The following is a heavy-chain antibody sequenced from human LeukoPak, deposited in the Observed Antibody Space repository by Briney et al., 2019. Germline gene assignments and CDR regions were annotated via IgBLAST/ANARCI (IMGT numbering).Heavy chain of an antibody. CDR3: VKDTSGASQYFQY. CDR2: ISWNSANI. Sequence: GKSLRLSCAAFGFTFDNYAIHWVRQAPGKGLEWVSSISWNSANIAYADSVKGRFTISRDNAKNSLYLQMNSLRPEDMALYYCVKDTSGASQYFQYWGHGTVVTVSS. V-gene: IGHV3-9*03. CDR1: GFTFDNYA. J-gene: IGHJ1*01. D-gene: IGHD2-15*01.